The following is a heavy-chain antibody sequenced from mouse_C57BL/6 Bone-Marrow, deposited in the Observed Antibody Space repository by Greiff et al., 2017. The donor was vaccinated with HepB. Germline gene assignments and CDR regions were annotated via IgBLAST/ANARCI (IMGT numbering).Heavy chain of an antibody. CDR3: ARRTTVVATNFDY. J-gene: IGHJ2*01. CDR1: GYAFSSYW. Sequence: QVQLKQSGAELVKPGASVKISCKASGYAFSSYWMNWVKQRPGKGLEWIGQIYPGDGDTNYNGKLKGKATLTADKSSSTAYMQLSSLTSEDSAVYFCARRTTVVATNFDYWGQGTTLTVSS. D-gene: IGHD1-1*01. CDR2: IYPGDGDT. V-gene: IGHV1-80*01.